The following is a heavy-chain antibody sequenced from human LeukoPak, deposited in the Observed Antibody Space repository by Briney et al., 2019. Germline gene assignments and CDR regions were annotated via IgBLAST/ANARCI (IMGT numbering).Heavy chain of an antibody. Sequence: GGSLRLSCAASGFTFSNYAMSWVRQAPGKGLEWVSGIGGVAGSAYYADSVKGRFTISRDNSKNTLYLQMNSLRAEDTAVYYCAKDGRRFLEWFPNNWFDPWGQGTLVTVSS. V-gene: IGHV3-23*01. D-gene: IGHD3-3*01. CDR2: IGGVAGSA. CDR1: GFTFSNYA. J-gene: IGHJ5*02. CDR3: AKDGRRFLEWFPNNWFDP.